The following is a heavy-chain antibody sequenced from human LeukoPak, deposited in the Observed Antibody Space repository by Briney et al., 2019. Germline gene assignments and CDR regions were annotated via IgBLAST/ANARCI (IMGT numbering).Heavy chain of an antibody. V-gene: IGHV4-39*01. CDR2: IYYSGST. Sequence: PSETLSLTCTVSGGSISSSSYYWGWIRQPPGKGLEWIGSIYYSGSTYYNPSLKSRVTIFVDTSKNQFSLKLSSVTAADTAVYYCASCYDILTGYHDYWGQGTLVTVSS. J-gene: IGHJ4*02. D-gene: IGHD3-9*01. CDR1: GGSISSSSYY. CDR3: ASCYDILTGYHDY.